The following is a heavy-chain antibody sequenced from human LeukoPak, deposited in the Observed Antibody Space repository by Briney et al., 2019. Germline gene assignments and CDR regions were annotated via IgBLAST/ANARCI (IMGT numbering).Heavy chain of an antibody. CDR3: ARDASSLVPNWNLDY. J-gene: IGHJ4*02. Sequence: ASVKVSCKASGYTFTSYYMHWVRQAPGQGLEWMGIINPSGGSTSYAQKFQGRVTMTRDTSTSTVYMELSSLRSEDTAVYYCARDASSLVPNWNLDYWGQGTLVTVSS. V-gene: IGHV1-46*01. CDR1: GYTFTSYY. CDR2: INPSGGST. D-gene: IGHD1-20*01.